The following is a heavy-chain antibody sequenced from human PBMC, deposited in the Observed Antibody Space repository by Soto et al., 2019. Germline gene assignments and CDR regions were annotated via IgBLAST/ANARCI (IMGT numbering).Heavy chain of an antibody. Sequence: ASVKVSCKASGYTFTSYAMHWVLQAPGQRLEWMGWINAGNGNTKYSQKFQGRVTITRDTSASTAYMELSSLRSEDTAVYYCAGGTVTTQFDYWGQGTLVTVSS. CDR1: GYTFTSYA. J-gene: IGHJ4*02. CDR2: INAGNGNT. V-gene: IGHV1-3*01. D-gene: IGHD4-17*01. CDR3: AGGTVTTQFDY.